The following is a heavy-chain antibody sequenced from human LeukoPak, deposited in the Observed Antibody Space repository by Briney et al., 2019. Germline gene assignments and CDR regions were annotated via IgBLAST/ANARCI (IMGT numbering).Heavy chain of an antibody. J-gene: IGHJ5*02. V-gene: IGHV3-30*02. CDR1: GFTFSSYG. Sequence: PGGSLRLSCAASGFTFSSYGMHWVRQAPGKGLEWVAFIRYDGSNKYYADSVKGRFTISRDNSKNTLYLQMNSLTVEDTAVYYCAKAILNYQEKWFDPWGQGTLVTVSS. CDR3: AKAILNYQEKWFDP. CDR2: IRYDGSNK. D-gene: IGHD3-9*01.